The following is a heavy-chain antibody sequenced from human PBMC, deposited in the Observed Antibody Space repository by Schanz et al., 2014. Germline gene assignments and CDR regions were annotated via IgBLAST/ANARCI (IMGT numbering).Heavy chain of an antibody. CDR3: ARDNYYGSGSCAY. Sequence: VQLVESGGGVVQPGRSLRLSCAASGFTFSSYAMHWVRQAPGKGLEWVANIKQDGSEKYYVDAVKGRFTISRDNAKNSMYLHMKSLRGEDTAVYYCARDNYYGSGSCAYWGQGTLVIVSS. V-gene: IGHV3-7*04. CDR2: IKQDGSEK. J-gene: IGHJ4*02. CDR1: GFTFSSYA. D-gene: IGHD3-10*01.